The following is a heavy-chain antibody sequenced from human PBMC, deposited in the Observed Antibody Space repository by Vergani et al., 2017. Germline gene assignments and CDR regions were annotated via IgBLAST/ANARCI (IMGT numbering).Heavy chain of an antibody. D-gene: IGHD3-10*01. CDR3: AVRLRVNMVRGEILTKRTFDY. CDR1: GESFSGHY. CDR2: INDNGYT. J-gene: IGHJ4*02. Sequence: QVHLQQWGTGLLKPSETLSLTCEVQGESFSGHYWSWIRQPPGKGLEWIGEINDNGYTNYNPLFEIRVIVSADTSKNQFSLKLMSVTAADTAMYFCAVRLRVNMVRGEILTKRTFDYWSPGTLVTVSS. V-gene: IGHV4-34*01.